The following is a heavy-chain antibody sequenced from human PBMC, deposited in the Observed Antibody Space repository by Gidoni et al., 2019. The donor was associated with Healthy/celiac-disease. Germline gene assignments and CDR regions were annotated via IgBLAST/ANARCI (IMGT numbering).Heavy chain of an antibody. J-gene: IGHJ5*02. D-gene: IGHD5-18*01. CDR1: GGSISSSSYS. V-gene: IGHV4-39*07. CDR3: ARVGGTAMVTSP. CDR2: IYYSGST. Sequence: QLQLPESGPGLVKPSATLSLTCTVSGGSISSSSYSWGWIRQPPGKGLEWIGSIYYSGSTYYNPSLKSRVTISVDTSKNQFSLKLSSVTAADTAVYYCARVGGTAMVTSPWGQGTLVTVSS.